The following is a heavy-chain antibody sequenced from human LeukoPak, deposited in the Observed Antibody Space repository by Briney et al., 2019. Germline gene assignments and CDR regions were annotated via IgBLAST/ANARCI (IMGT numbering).Heavy chain of an antibody. CDR2: INHSGST. CDR1: GGSFSGYY. J-gene: IGHJ4*02. Sequence: SETLSLTCAVYGGSFSGYYWSWIRQPPGKGLEWIGEINHSGSTNYNPSLKSRVTISVDTSKNQFSLKLSSVTAADTAVYYCARDLWNDGDAVFDYWGQGTLVTVSS. V-gene: IGHV4-34*01. D-gene: IGHD1-1*01. CDR3: ARDLWNDGDAVFDY.